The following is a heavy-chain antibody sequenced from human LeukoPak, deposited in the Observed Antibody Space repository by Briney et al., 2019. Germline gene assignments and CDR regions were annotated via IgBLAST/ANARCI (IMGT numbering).Heavy chain of an antibody. CDR1: GGTFSSYA. CDR2: IIPIFGTA. CDR3: ALRDPTGTTFDY. V-gene: IGHV1-69*01. D-gene: IGHD1-1*01. Sequence: GASVKVSCKASGGTFSSYAISWVRQAPGQGLEWMGGIIPIFGTANYAQKFQGRVTITADESTSTAYMELSSLRSEDTAVYYCALRDPTGTTFDYWGQGTLVTVSS. J-gene: IGHJ4*02.